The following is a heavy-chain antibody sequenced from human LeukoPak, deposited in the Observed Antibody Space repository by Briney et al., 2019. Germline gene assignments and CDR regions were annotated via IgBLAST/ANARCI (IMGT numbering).Heavy chain of an antibody. D-gene: IGHD3-3*01. Sequence: SVKVSCKASGGTFSSYAISWVRQAPGQGLEWMGGIIPIFGTANYAQKFQGRVTITADESTSTAYMELSSPRSEDTAVYYCARDGPVYYDFWSGYRARGMDVWGQGTTVTVSS. V-gene: IGHV1-69*13. J-gene: IGHJ6*02. CDR2: IIPIFGTA. CDR1: GGTFSSYA. CDR3: ARDGPVYYDFWSGYRARGMDV.